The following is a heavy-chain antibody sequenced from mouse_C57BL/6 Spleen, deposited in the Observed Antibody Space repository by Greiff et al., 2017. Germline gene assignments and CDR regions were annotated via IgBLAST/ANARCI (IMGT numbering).Heavy chain of an antibody. V-gene: IGHV3-6*01. J-gene: IGHJ4*01. Sequence: VQLQQSGPGLVKPSQSLSLTCSVTGYSITSGYYWNWIRQFPGNKLEWMGYISYDGSNNYNPSLKNRISITRDTSKNQFFLKLNSVTTEDTATYYCARGLWGYAMDYWGQGTSVTVSS. CDR3: ARGLWGYAMDY. CDR1: GYSITSGYY. CDR2: ISYDGSN. D-gene: IGHD1-1*02.